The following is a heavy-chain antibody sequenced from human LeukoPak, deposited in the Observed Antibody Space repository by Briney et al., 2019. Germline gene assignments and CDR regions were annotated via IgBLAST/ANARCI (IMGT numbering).Heavy chain of an antibody. CDR3: ARQAVARPFDL. CDR1: GFIFSDYS. Sequence: TGGSLRLSCVAPGFIFSDYSMDWVRQAPGKGLEWVSSISSSSAYIFYSDSVKGRFTISRDNAQSSLYLQMNSLRAEDTAVYYCARQAVARPFDLWGQGTMVAVSS. J-gene: IGHJ3*01. V-gene: IGHV3-21*06. CDR2: ISSSSAYI.